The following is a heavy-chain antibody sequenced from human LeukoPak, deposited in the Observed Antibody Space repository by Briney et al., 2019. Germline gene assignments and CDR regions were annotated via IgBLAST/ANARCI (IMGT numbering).Heavy chain of an antibody. Sequence: ASVKVSCKASGYTFTSYGISWVRQAPGQGLEWMGWISAYNGNTNYAQKLQGRVTMTTDTSTSTAHMELRSLRSDDTAVYYCARDSGHDYGDYFDPWGQGTLVTVSS. D-gene: IGHD4-17*01. J-gene: IGHJ5*02. CDR1: GYTFTSYG. CDR3: ARDSGHDYGDYFDP. V-gene: IGHV1-18*01. CDR2: ISAYNGNT.